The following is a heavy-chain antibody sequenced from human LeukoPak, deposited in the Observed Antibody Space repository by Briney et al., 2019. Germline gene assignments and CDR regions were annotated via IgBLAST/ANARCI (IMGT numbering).Heavy chain of an antibody. CDR3: ARGFFWSGLNWFDP. J-gene: IGHJ5*02. V-gene: IGHV1-69*05. CDR2: IIPIFGTA. Sequence: SVKVSCKASGGTFISYAISWVRQAPGQGLEWMGGIIPIFGTANYAQKFQGRVTITTDESTSTAYMELSSLRSEDTAVYYCARGFFWSGLNWFDPWGQGTLVTVSS. D-gene: IGHD3-3*01. CDR1: GGTFISYA.